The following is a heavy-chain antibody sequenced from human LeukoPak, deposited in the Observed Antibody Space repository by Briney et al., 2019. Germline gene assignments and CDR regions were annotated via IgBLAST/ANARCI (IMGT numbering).Heavy chain of an antibody. CDR3: ARHGVTMVRGVRLGYEFDP. CDR2: IYYSGST. J-gene: IGHJ5*02. D-gene: IGHD3-10*01. Sequence: SETLSLTCTVSGGSISSSSYYWGWIRQPPGKGLEWIVSIYYSGSTYYNPSLKSRVTISVDTSKNQFSLKLSSVTAADTAVYYCARHGVTMVRGVRLGYEFDPWGQGTLVTVSS. CDR1: GGSISSSSYY. V-gene: IGHV4-39*01.